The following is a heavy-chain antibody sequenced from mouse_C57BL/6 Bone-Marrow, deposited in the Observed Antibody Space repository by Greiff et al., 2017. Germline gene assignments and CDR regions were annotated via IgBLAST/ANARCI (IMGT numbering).Heavy chain of an antibody. V-gene: IGHV3-6*01. CDR1: GYSITSGYY. Sequence: ESGPGLVKPSQSLSLTCSVTGYSITSGYYWNWIRQFPGNKLEWMGYISYDGSNNYNPSLKNRIPITRDTSKNQFFLKLNSVTTEDTATYYCARADYGSSYYFDYWGQGTTLTVSS. CDR2: ISYDGSN. J-gene: IGHJ2*01. D-gene: IGHD1-1*01. CDR3: ARADYGSSYYFDY.